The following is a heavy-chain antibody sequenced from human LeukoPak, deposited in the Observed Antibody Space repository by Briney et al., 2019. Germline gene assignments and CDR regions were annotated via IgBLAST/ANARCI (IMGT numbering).Heavy chain of an antibody. J-gene: IGHJ4*02. CDR2: IQCSGNT. D-gene: IGHD1-20*01. CDR3: ARETNNWALDY. V-gene: IGHV4-59*01. Sequence: PSETLSLTCTVSGGSISTYYWSWIRQSPGKGLEWIGFIQCSGNTKSNPSLKGRVTISLDMSKNQFSLSLTSVTAADTAVYYCARETNNWALDYWGQGTLVTVSS. CDR1: GGSISTYY.